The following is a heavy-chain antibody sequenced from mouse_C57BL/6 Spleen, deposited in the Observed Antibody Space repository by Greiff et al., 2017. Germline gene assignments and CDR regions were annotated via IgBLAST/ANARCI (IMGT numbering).Heavy chain of an antibody. D-gene: IGHD2-3*01. J-gene: IGHJ4*01. CDR2: IYPGDGDT. Sequence: QVQLQQSGPELVKPGASVKISCKASGYAFSSSWMNWVKQRPGKGLEWIGRIYPGDGDTNYNGKFKGKATLPADKSSSTAYMQLSSRTSEDSAVDCCARGNYDGYRYAMDYWGQGTSVTVSS. V-gene: IGHV1-82*01. CDR1: GYAFSSSW. CDR3: ARGNYDGYRYAMDY.